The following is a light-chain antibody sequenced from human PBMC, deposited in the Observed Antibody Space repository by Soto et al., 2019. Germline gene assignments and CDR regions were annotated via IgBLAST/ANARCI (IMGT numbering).Light chain of an antibody. J-gene: IGKJ4*01. CDR1: QGISSY. Sequence: DIQLTQSPSFLSASVGDRVTITCRASQGISSYLAWYQQKPGKAPKVLIYAASSLQSGVPSRFSGSGSGTEFTLTISRLQPEDFATYYCQQLNGYPLTFGGGTKVEIK. V-gene: IGKV1-9*01. CDR3: QQLNGYPLT. CDR2: AAS.